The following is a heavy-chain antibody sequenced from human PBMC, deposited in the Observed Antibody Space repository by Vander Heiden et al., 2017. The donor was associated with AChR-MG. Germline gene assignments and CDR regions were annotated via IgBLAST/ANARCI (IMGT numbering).Heavy chain of an antibody. D-gene: IGHD1-1*01. Sequence: QVDLEQSGPEMKKPGASVNVSCKASGYTFTTYGIGWVRQAPGQGLEWLGWISAYNGKTESAQKFRGRLTMTTDTHANMAYMELRSLRSDDTAVYYCARVTASGLLYFQHWGQGTLVTVSS. CDR2: ISAYNGKT. CDR1: GYTFTTYG. CDR3: ARVTASGLLYFQH. J-gene: IGHJ1*01. V-gene: IGHV1-18*01.